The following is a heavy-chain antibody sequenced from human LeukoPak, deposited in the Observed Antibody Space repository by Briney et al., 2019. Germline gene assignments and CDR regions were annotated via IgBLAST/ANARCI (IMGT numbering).Heavy chain of an antibody. CDR2: ISSSSSYI. CDR3: ARFCGGDCFYYYYYMDV. Sequence: PGGSLRLSCAASGFTFSSYAMNWVRQAPGKGLEWVSSISSSSSYIYYADSVKGRFTISRDNAKNSLYLQMNSLRAEDTAVYYCARFCGGDCFYYYYYMDVWGKGTTVTVSS. CDR1: GFTFSSYA. D-gene: IGHD2-21*02. J-gene: IGHJ6*03. V-gene: IGHV3-21*01.